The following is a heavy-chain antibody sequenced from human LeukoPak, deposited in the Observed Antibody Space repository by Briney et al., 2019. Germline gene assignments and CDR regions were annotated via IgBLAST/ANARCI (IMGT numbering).Heavy chain of an antibody. Sequence: ASVKVSCRASGYIFTDYYMHWVRQAPGQGLEWMGWINPNSGGTNYAQKFQGRVTMTRDTSISTAYMELSRLRSDDTAVYYCARGSNPNTYFDYWGQGTLVTVSS. V-gene: IGHV1-2*02. J-gene: IGHJ4*02. D-gene: IGHD4-11*01. CDR1: GYIFTDYY. CDR2: INPNSGGT. CDR3: ARGSNPNTYFDY.